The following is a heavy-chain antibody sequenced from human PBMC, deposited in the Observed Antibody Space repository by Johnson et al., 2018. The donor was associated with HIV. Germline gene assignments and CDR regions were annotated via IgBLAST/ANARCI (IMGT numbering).Heavy chain of an antibody. Sequence: VQLVESGGGLVQPGGSLRLSCAASGFTFSSYWMSWVRQAPVKGLDWVSVMSFSGGKGRFTISRDNATNSLYLQMNSLRAEDTALYYCARARYGDLLNRDAFDIWGQGTMVTVSS. CDR3: ARARYGDLLNRDAFDI. CDR2: VM. J-gene: IGHJ3*02. CDR1: GFTFSSYW. D-gene: IGHD4-17*01. V-gene: IGHV3-7*03.